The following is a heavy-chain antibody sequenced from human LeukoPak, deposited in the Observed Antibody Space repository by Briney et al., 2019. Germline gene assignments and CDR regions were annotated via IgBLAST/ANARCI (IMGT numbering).Heavy chain of an antibody. Sequence: PSQTLSLTCAVSGGSISSGGYSWSWIRQPPGKGLEWIGYIHHSGSTYYNPSLKSRVTISVDRSKNQFSLKLSSVTAADTAVYYCARDPSSTSPEEGYWYFDLWGRGTLVTVSS. CDR1: GGSISSGGYS. V-gene: IGHV4-30-2*01. D-gene: IGHD2-2*01. CDR3: ARDPSSTSPEEGYWYFDL. J-gene: IGHJ2*01. CDR2: IHHSGST.